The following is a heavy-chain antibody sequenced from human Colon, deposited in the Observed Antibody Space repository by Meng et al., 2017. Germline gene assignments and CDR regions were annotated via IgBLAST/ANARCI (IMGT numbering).Heavy chain of an antibody. CDR2: IYYTGST. V-gene: IGHV4-61*01. CDR3: ARGPLDY. CDR1: GGSVSSGSYY. Sequence: QVQLKESRPVLVRPSETLSLTCTVSGGSVSSGSYYWSWIRQPPGKGLEWIGYIYYTGSTNYNPSLKSRVTISVDTSKNQFSLKLSSVTAADTAVYYCARGPLDYWGQGTLVTVSS. J-gene: IGHJ4*02.